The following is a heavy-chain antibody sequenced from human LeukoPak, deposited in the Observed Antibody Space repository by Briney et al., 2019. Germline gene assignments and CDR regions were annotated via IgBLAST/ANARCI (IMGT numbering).Heavy chain of an antibody. D-gene: IGHD3-22*01. CDR1: GYSFTTYW. J-gene: IGHJ4*02. Sequence: GESLKISCKASGYSFTTYWIGWVRQMPGKGLEWMGIIYPGDSDTRYSPSFQGQVTISADKSISTAYLQWSSLKASDTAMYYCARQSSGYYGPPRAADYWGQGTLVTVSS. CDR2: IYPGDSDT. V-gene: IGHV5-51*01. CDR3: ARQSSGYYGPPRAADY.